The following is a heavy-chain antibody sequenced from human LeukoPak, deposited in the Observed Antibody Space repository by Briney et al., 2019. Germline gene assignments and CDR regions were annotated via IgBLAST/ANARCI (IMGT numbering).Heavy chain of an antibody. CDR2: IYYSGST. CDR3: VRGRAIVVVPAAPPTFDY. V-gene: IGHV4-59*12. CDR1: GGSISSYY. J-gene: IGHJ4*02. D-gene: IGHD2-2*01. Sequence: SETLSLTCTVAGGSISSYYWSWIRQPPGKGLEWIGYIYYSGSTNYNPSLKSRVTISVDTSKNQFSLKLSSVTAADTAVYYCVRGRAIVVVPAAPPTFDYWGQGTLVTVSS.